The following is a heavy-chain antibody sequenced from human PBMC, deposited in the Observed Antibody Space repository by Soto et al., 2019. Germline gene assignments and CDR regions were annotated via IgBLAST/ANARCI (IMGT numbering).Heavy chain of an antibody. CDR3: ARRFDYYYYGMDV. Sequence: EGSLRLSCAASGFTFSSYAMSWVRQAPGKGLEWVSAISGSGDSTYYADSVKGRFTISRDNSKNTLCLQMNSLRAEDTAVYYCARRFDYYYYGMDVWGQGTTVTVSS. V-gene: IGHV3-23*01. CDR2: ISGSGDST. CDR1: GFTFSSYA. D-gene: IGHD3-10*01. J-gene: IGHJ6*02.